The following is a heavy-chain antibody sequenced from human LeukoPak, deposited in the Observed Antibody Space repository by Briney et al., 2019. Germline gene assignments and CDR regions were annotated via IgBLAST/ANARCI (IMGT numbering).Heavy chain of an antibody. CDR1: GYTFTSYV. CDR3: ARGIAAAGSLWNYYFDY. D-gene: IGHD6-13*01. J-gene: IGHJ4*02. V-gene: IGHV1-3*01. Sequence: ASVKVSCKASGYTFTSYVMHWVRQAPGQRLEWLGWINAGNGNTKYSQKFQGRVTITRDTSASTAYMELSSLRSEDTAVYYCARGIAAAGSLWNYYFDYWGQGTLVTVSS. CDR2: INAGNGNT.